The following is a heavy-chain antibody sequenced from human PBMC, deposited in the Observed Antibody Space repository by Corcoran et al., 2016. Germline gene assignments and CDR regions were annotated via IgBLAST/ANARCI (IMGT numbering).Heavy chain of an antibody. D-gene: IGHD4-4*01. Sequence: QVQLVESGGGVVQPGRSLRLSCAASGFSFRSNGMHWVRQAPGKGLEWVAVISYDGSDKYYANSVKGRFTISRDNSKNTLYLQMNSLRAEDTAVYYCAKRPGNSKDKNWFDPWGQGTLVTVSS. CDR1: GFSFRSNG. CDR3: AKRPGNSKDKNWFDP. V-gene: IGHV3-30*18. J-gene: IGHJ5*02. CDR2: ISYDGSDK.